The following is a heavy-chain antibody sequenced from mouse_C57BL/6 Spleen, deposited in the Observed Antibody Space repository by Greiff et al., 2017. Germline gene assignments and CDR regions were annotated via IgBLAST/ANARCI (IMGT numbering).Heavy chain of an antibody. V-gene: IGHV1-9*01. CDR1: GYTFTGYW. D-gene: IGHD2-4*01. CDR2: ILPGSGST. CDR3: ARVNYDYDDYAMDY. J-gene: IGHJ4*01. Sequence: VQLQQSGAELMQPGASVKLSCKATGYTFTGYWIEWVKQRPGHGLEWIGEILPGSGSTNYNEKFKGKAAFTADTYSNTAYMQLSSLTTEDSTINYCARVNYDYDDYAMDYWGQGTSVTVSS.